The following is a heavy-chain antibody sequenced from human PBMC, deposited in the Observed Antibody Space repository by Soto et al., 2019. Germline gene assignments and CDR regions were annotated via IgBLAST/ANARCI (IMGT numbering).Heavy chain of an antibody. CDR1: GFTFSSYS. D-gene: IGHD6-6*01. Sequence: GGSLRLSCAASGFTFSSYSMNWVRQAPGKGLEWVSYISSSSSTIYYADSVKGRFTISRDNAKNSLYLQMNSLRDEDTAVYYCARERIAARTDAFDIWGQGTMVTVSS. V-gene: IGHV3-48*02. CDR3: ARERIAARTDAFDI. J-gene: IGHJ3*02. CDR2: ISSSSSTI.